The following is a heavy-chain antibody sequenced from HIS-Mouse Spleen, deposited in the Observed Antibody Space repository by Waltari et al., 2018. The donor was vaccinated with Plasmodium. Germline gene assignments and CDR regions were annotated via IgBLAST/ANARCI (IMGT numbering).Heavy chain of an antibody. J-gene: IGHJ6*02. V-gene: IGHV2-70*15. CDR2: IDWDDDK. CDR1: GFPLSTSGMP. D-gene: IGHD6-6*01. Sequence: QVTLRDSGPALLTPTQTLTLTCSFSGFPLSTSGMPLSCILPPPGTALEWLARIDWDDDKYYSTSLKTRLTISKDTSKNQVVLTMTNMDPVDTATYYCARTTYSSSSAKYYYYGMDVWGQGTTVTVSS. CDR3: ARTTYSSSSAKYYYYGMDV.